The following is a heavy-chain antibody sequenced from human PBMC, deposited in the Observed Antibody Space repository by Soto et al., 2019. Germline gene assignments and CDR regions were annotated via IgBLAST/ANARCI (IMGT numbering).Heavy chain of an antibody. CDR1: GFTFSSYG. Sequence: QVQLVECGGGVVQPGRSLRLSCAASGFTFSSYGMHWVRQAPGKGLEWVAVIWFDGSNKFYADSVKGRFTISRDNSKNTVSLQMNSLRVEDSAAYYCATTGPYWGQGTLVTVSS. CDR3: ATTGPY. V-gene: IGHV3-33*01. CDR2: IWFDGSNK. J-gene: IGHJ4*02.